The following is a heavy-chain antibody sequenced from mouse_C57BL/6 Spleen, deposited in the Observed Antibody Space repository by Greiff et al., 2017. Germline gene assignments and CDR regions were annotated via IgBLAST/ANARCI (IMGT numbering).Heavy chain of an antibody. Sequence: VQLQQPGAELVKPGASVKLSCKASGYTFTSYWMQWVKQRPGQGLEWIGEIDPSDSYTNYNQKFKGKATLTVDTSSSTAYMQLSSLTSEDSAVYYCARRGYYGSGYWYFDVWGTGTTVTVSS. CDR3: ARRGYYGSGYWYFDV. CDR1: GYTFTSYW. V-gene: IGHV1-50*01. J-gene: IGHJ1*03. CDR2: IDPSDSYT. D-gene: IGHD1-1*01.